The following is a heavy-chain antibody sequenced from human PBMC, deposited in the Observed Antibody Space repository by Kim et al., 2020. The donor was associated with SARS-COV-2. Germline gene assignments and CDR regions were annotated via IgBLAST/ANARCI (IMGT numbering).Heavy chain of an antibody. CDR2: ISYDGSNK. V-gene: IGHV3-30*18. D-gene: IGHD2-15*01. J-gene: IGHJ4*01. CDR3: AKGDVVVVAASVGDY. CDR1: GFTFSSYG. Sequence: GGSLRLSCAASGFTFSSYGMHWVRQAPGKGLERVAVISYDGSNKYYADSVKGRFTISRDNSKNTLYLQMNSLRAEDTAVYYCAKGDVVVVAASVGDYWG.